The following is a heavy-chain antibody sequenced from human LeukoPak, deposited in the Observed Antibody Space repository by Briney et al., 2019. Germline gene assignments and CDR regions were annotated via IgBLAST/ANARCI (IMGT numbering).Heavy chain of an antibody. CDR3: AKRRGLELLYYYYMDV. CDR1: GFTFSSYA. D-gene: IGHD1-7*01. V-gene: IGHV3-23*01. CDR2: ISGSGGST. Sequence: GGSLRLSCAASGFTFSSYAMSWVRQAPGKGLEWVSAISGSGGSTYYADSVKGRFTISRDNSKNTLYLQMNSLRAEDTTVYYCAKRRGLELLYYYYMDVWGKGTTVTVSS. J-gene: IGHJ6*03.